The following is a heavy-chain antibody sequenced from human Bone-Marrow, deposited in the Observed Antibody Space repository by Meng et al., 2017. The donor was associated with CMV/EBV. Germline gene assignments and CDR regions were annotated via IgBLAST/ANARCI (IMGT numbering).Heavy chain of an antibody. V-gene: IGHV4-38-2*02. CDR1: GGSISSGYY. J-gene: IGHJ4*02. D-gene: IGHD2-2*01. Sequence: SETLSLTCTVSGGSISSGYYWGWIRQSPGKGLEWIGGIYHRGTTYYNPSLKSRVTISVDTSKNQFSLKLSSVTAADTAVYYCARQSHIVVVPAAIDYWGQGTLVTVSS. CDR3: ARQSHIVVVPAAIDY. CDR2: IYHRGTT.